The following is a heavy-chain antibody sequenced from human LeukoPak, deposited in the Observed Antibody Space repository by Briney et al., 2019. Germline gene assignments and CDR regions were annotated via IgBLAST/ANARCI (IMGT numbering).Heavy chain of an antibody. V-gene: IGHV3-23*01. J-gene: IGHJ4*02. CDR2: ISGSGSST. CDR3: AKGYYYDSSGYYPIDY. D-gene: IGHD3-22*01. CDR1: GFTFSSYA. Sequence: GGSLRLSYAASGFTFSSYAMSWVRQAPGKGLEWVSSISGSGSSTYFADSVKGRFTISRDNSKTTLYLQMNSLRAEDTAVYYCAKGYYYDSSGYYPIDYWGQGTLVTVSS.